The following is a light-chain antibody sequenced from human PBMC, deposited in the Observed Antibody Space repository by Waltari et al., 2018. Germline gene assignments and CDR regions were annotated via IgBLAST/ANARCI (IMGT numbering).Light chain of an antibody. J-gene: IGKJ3*01. Sequence: EIVLTQSPAPLSLSPGERATLSCRTSQSVSSSLAWYQQKPGQVPRLLIYGASSRATGIPDKFSGSGSGTDFTLTISSLEPEDFAIYYCQQYNNWPTFGPGTKLDIK. CDR2: GAS. CDR3: QQYNNWPT. CDR1: QSVSSS. V-gene: IGKV3-15*01.